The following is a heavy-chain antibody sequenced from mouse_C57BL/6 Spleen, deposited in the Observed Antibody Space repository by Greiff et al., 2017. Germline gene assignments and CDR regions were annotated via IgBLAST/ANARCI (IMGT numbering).Heavy chain of an antibody. J-gene: IGHJ2*01. V-gene: IGHV1-69*01. CDR2: IDPSDSYT. CDR3: ARGRDTTVVATYPYYFDY. Sequence: QVQLKQPGAELVMPGASVKLSCKASGYTFTSYWMHWVKQRPGQGLEWIGEIDPSDSYTNYNQKFKGKSTLTVDKSSSTAYLQLSSLTSEDSAVYYCARGRDTTVVATYPYYFDYWGQGTTLTVSS. D-gene: IGHD1-1*01. CDR1: GYTFTSYW.